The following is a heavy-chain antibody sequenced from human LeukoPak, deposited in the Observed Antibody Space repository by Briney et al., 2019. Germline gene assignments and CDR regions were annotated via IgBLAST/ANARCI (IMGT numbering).Heavy chain of an antibody. CDR1: GDSISNYY. V-gene: IGHV4-4*07. D-gene: IGHD3-22*01. CDR3: AREWAGTNVVTMIVVVYAFDI. J-gene: IGHJ3*02. CDR2: IYTSGST. Sequence: SETLSLTCTVSGDSISNYYWSWIRQPAGKGLEWIGRIYTSGSTNYNPSLKSRVTMSVDTSKNQFSLKLSSVTAADTAVYYCAREWAGTNVVTMIVVVYAFDIWGQGTMVTVSS.